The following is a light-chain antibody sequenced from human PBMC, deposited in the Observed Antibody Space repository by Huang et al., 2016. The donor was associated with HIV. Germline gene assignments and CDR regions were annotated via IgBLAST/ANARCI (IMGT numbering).Light chain of an antibody. CDR1: QRIGGN. Sequence: DIVLTQSPATLSVSPGQRITLSCRASQRIGGNLACYQHKPGQAPSLLIYGASTRATGIPARFSGSESATEFTLTISSLQPEDFAVYYCQQYNDWPTFGQGTKVEIK. J-gene: IGKJ1*01. CDR3: QQYNDWPT. V-gene: IGKV3-15*01. CDR2: GAS.